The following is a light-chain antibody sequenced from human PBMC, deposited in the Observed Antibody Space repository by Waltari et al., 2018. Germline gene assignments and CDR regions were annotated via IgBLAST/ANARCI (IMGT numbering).Light chain of an antibody. CDR3: QTGGFGIWV. J-gene: IGLJ3*02. CDR2: VNSDGSH. Sequence: QLLLTQSPSASASLGASVKLTCTVSSGHSNYAXXXXXRYPHKGPRYLMKVNSDGSHIKGDGLPDRFSGSSSGAGRYLTISSLQSEDEADYYCQTGGFGIWVFGGGTKLTVL. CDR1: SGHSNYA. V-gene: IGLV4-69*01.